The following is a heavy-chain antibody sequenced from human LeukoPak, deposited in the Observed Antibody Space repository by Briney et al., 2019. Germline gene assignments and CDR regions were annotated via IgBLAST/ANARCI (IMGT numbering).Heavy chain of an antibody. Sequence: SETLSLTCTVSGGSISSSYYYWGWIRQPPGKGLEWIGSIYYSGSTYYNPSLKSRVTISVDTSKNQFSLELSSVTAADTAVYYCARNGGNSDFDYWGQGTLVTVSS. CDR1: GGSISSSYYY. CDR2: IYYSGST. D-gene: IGHD4-23*01. V-gene: IGHV4-39*07. J-gene: IGHJ4*02. CDR3: ARNGGNSDFDY.